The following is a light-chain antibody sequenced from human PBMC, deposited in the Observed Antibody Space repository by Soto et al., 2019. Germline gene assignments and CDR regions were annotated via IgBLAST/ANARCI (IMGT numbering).Light chain of an antibody. CDR1: QSVGPN. Sequence: EIVLTQSPYNLSVSPGESATLSCRASQSVGPNLVWYQQKFGQAPRLLIYGVSTRATGVPARFSGSGSGTEFTLTISGLQSEDFAVYYCQQYNNWPSWTFGRGTKVDI. CDR2: GVS. V-gene: IGKV3-15*01. CDR3: QQYNNWPSWT. J-gene: IGKJ1*01.